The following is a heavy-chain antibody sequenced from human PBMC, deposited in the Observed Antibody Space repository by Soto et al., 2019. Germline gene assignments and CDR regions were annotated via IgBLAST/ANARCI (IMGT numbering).Heavy chain of an antibody. D-gene: IGHD3-10*01. V-gene: IGHV3-30*18. CDR1: GFSFSNNG. J-gene: IGHJ4*02. Sequence: PGGSLRLSCAASGFSFSNNGMHWVRQAPGKGLEWVAIISYDGSNKYYADSVKGRFTISRDNSKNTLYLQMNSLRVEDTAVYYCAQDRVESGLGEIDYWGKGTLVTV. CDR3: AQDRVESGLGEIDY. CDR2: ISYDGSNK.